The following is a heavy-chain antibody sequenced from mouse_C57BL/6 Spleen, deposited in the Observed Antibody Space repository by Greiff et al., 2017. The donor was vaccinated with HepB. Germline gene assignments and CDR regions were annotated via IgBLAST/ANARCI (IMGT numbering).Heavy chain of an antibody. V-gene: IGHV1-69*01. CDR3: ERSRGKDYFDY. Sequence: QVQLQQPGAELVMPGASVKLSCKASGYTFTSYWMHWVKQRPGQGLEWIGEIDPSDSYTNYNQKFKGKSTLTVDKSSSTAYMQLSSLTSEDSAVYNGERSRGKDYFDYWGQGTTLTVSS. CDR1: GYTFTSYW. CDR2: IDPSDSYT. J-gene: IGHJ2*01.